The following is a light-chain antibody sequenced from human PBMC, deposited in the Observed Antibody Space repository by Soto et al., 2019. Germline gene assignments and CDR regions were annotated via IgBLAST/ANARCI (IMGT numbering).Light chain of an antibody. V-gene: IGKV3-20*01. J-gene: IGKJ3*01. CDR1: QSVSGNY. CDR2: DSS. CDR3: QQYGSSPLFT. Sequence: EIVLTQSPGTLSLSPGERATLSCRASQSVSGNYVAWYQQTPGQAPSLLIYDSSSRTTSIPDRFSGSGSGTDFTLIISRLEHEYCAVYCCQQYGSSPLFTFGRGTKVDSK.